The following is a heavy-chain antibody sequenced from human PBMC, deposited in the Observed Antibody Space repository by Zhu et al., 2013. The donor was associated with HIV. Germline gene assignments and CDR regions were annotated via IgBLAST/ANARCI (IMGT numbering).Heavy chain of an antibody. CDR1: GGIFSSYG. J-gene: IGHJ3*02. CDR2: AIPLFKIT. V-gene: IGHV1-69*01. Sequence: QVQLVQSGAEVRKPGSSVKVSCTPSGGIFSSYGINWVRQAPGQGLEWMGGAIPLFKITNYAQKFQGRLTITADESTSTFHMELRSLEYDDTAVYYCARDRLLDIWGQGTLITVPS. CDR3: ARDRLLDI.